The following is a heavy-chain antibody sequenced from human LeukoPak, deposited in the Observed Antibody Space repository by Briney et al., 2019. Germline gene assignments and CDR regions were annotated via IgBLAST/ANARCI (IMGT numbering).Heavy chain of an antibody. CDR1: GGTFSSYA. D-gene: IGHD3-9*01. CDR3: ARATYYDILTGYYPYYYYGMDV. J-gene: IGHJ6*04. CDR2: IIPIFGTA. Sequence: SVKVSCKASGGTFSSYAISWVRQAPGQGLEWMGGIIPIFGTANYAQKFQGRVTITADESTGTAYMELSSLRSEDTAVYYCARATYYDILTGYYPYYYYGMDVWSKGTTVTVSS. V-gene: IGHV1-69*13.